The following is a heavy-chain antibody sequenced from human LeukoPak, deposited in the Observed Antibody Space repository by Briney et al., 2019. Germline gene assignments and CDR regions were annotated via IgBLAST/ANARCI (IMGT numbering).Heavy chain of an antibody. D-gene: IGHD2-2*01. J-gene: IGHJ6*03. CDR3: ARGRVVYCSSTSCPRYYYYMDV. CDR2: INHSGST. CDR1: GGSFSGYY. Sequence: SETLSLTCAAYGGSFSGYYWSWIRRPPGKGLEWIGEINHSGSTNYNPSLKSRVTISVDTSKNQFSLKLSSVTAADTAVYYCARGRVVYCSSTSCPRYYYYMDVWGKGTTVTVSS. V-gene: IGHV4-34*01.